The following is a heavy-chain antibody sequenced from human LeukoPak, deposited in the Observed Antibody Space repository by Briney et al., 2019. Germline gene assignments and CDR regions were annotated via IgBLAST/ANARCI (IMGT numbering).Heavy chain of an antibody. V-gene: IGHV4-31*03. J-gene: IGHJ4*02. CDR1: GGSISSGGYY. Sequence: SETLSLTCTVSGGSISSGGYYWSWIRQHPGKGLEWIGYIYYSGSTCYNPSLKSRVTISVDTSKNQFSLKLSSVTAADTAVYYCARRPYSSSWYYFDYWGQGTLVTVSS. CDR2: IYYSGST. CDR3: ARRPYSSSWYYFDY. D-gene: IGHD6-13*01.